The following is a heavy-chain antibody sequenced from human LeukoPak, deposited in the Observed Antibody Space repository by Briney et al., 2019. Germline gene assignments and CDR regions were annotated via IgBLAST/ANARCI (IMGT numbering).Heavy chain of an antibody. Sequence: GGSLRLSCAASEFKFVDYAMHWVRQAPGKGLEWVAGISWNSGSIGYADSVKGRFTISRDNAKNSLYLQMNSLRAEDTALYYCARKAVGEFYFDCWGQGTLVTVSS. CDR3: ARKAVGEFYFDC. CDR1: EFKFVDYA. CDR2: ISWNSGSI. D-gene: IGHD6-13*01. J-gene: IGHJ4*02. V-gene: IGHV3-9*01.